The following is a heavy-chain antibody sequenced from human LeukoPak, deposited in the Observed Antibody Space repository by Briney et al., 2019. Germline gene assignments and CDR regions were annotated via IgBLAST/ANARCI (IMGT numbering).Heavy chain of an antibody. D-gene: IGHD6-19*01. CDR3: ARDGVNSDWPPHY. Sequence: SETLSLTCTVSGGSISSYYWSWIRQPAGKGLEWIGRIYTSGNTNYNPSFKSRVTMSVDTSKNQFPLKLSSVTAADTAVYYCARDGVNSDWPPHYWGQGTLVTVSS. CDR2: IYTSGNT. J-gene: IGHJ4*02. V-gene: IGHV4-4*07. CDR1: GGSISSYY.